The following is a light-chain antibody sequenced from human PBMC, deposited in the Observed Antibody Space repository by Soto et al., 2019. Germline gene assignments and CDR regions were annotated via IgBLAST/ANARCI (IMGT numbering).Light chain of an antibody. CDR2: DSS. V-gene: IGKV3-15*01. Sequence: EIRMTQSPAILSVSPGESATLSCRASQSVSSHVVWYQQKPGQAPRLLISDSSTGATGIPARFSGSGSGTEFTLTISSLRSDDSAIYYCQQFGDWPSFGLGTKVDIK. CDR1: QSVSSH. CDR3: QQFGDWPS. J-gene: IGKJ1*01.